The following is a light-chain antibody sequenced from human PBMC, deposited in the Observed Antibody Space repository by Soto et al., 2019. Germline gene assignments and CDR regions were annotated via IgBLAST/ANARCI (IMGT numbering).Light chain of an antibody. Sequence: GDRGTITCQASEDISNFLNWYQQKPGKAPEPLIYDASNLKPGVPSRFSGSGSGTAFTLTISGLQPEDFATYYCQHYDNLPFTFGPGTRLEIK. CDR2: DAS. J-gene: IGKJ5*01. CDR3: QHYDNLPFT. V-gene: IGKV1-33*01. CDR1: EDISNF.